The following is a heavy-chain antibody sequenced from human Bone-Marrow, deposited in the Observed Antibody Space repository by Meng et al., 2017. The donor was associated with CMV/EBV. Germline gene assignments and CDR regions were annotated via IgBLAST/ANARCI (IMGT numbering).Heavy chain of an antibody. CDR2: IIPIFGTA. D-gene: IGHD2-2*01. CDR1: GGTFSSYA. V-gene: IGHV1-69*05. Sequence: SVKVSCKASGGTFSSYAISWVRQAPGQGLEWMGGIIPIFGTANYAQKFQGRVTITTDESTSTAYMELSSLRSEDTAVYYCARKYCSSTSCYLDYWGQGNLVNVSS. CDR3: ARKYCSSTSCYLDY. J-gene: IGHJ4*02.